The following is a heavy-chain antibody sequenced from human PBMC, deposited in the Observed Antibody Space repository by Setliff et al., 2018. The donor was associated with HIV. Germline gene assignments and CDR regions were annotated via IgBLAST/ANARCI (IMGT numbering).Heavy chain of an antibody. CDR2: IYTSGST. Sequence: SETLSLTCTVADGSISTGSYYWSWVRQPAGRGLGWIGRIYTSGSTNYNPSLKSRVTMSVDTSKNQFSLNLTSVTAADTAVYYCARGRFVGFDYWGQGALVTVSS. D-gene: IGHD3-16*02. CDR1: DGSISTGSYY. CDR3: ARGRFVGFDY. V-gene: IGHV4-61*02. J-gene: IGHJ4*02.